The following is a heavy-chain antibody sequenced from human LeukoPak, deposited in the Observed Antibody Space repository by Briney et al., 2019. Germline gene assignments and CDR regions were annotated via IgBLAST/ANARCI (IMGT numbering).Heavy chain of an antibody. D-gene: IGHD6-19*01. CDR3: AKDPLIGYSSGWSKDY. CDR2: ISGGGTTI. J-gene: IGHJ4*02. CDR1: GFTFSSYE. Sequence: PGGSLRLSCAASGFTFSSYEMNWVRQAPGKGLEWVSYISGGGTTIYYADSVKGRFTISRDNAKNSLYLQMNSLRAEDTAVYYCAKDPLIGYSSGWSKDYWGQGTLVTVSS. V-gene: IGHV3-48*03.